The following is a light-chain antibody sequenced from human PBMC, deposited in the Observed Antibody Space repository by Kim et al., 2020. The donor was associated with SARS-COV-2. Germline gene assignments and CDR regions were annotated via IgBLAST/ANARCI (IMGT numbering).Light chain of an antibody. CDR1: SMDIGAFNY. V-gene: IGLV2-14*03. CDR2: DVS. Sequence: GQSITVTCTGTSMDIGAFNYVSWFQQHPGKAPKLVIYDVSQRPSGISNRFSGSTSGYTASLTISGLQAEDEADYYCSSYTNANTRLFGPGTKVTVL. CDR3: SSYTNANTRL. J-gene: IGLJ1*01.